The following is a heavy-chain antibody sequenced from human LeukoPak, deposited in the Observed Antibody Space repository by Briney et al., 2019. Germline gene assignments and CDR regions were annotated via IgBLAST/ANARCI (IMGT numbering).Heavy chain of an antibody. J-gene: IGHJ6*02. D-gene: IGHD4-17*01. Sequence: PSETLSLTCTVSGGSISSSSYYWGWIRQPPGKGLEWIGSIYYSGSTYYNPSLKSRVTISVDTSKNQFSLKLSSVTAADTAVYYSARLIGDYGDDYYYYGMDVWGQGTTVTVSS. CDR1: GGSISSSSYY. CDR2: IYYSGST. CDR3: ARLIGDYGDDYYYYGMDV. V-gene: IGHV4-39*01.